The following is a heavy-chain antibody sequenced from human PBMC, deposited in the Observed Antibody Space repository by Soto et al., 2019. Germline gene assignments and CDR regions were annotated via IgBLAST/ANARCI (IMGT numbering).Heavy chain of an antibody. Sequence: SETLSLTCTVSGGSLSSYYWSWIRQPPGKGLEWIGYIYYSGGTNYNPSLKSRVTISVDTSKNQFSLKLSSVTAADTAVYYCARAHSSSFWGYYMDVWGKGTTVTVSS. CDR1: GGSLSSYY. J-gene: IGHJ6*03. CDR2: IYYSGGT. CDR3: ARAHSSSFWGYYMDV. V-gene: IGHV4-59*01. D-gene: IGHD6-13*01.